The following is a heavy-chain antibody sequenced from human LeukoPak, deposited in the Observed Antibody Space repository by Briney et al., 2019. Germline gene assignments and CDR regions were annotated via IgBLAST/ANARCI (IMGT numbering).Heavy chain of an antibody. CDR1: GFTFDDYA. V-gene: IGHV3-9*01. Sequence: GRSLRLSCAASGFTFDDYAMHWIRQAPGKGLEWVSGISWNSGSISYADSVKGRFTISRDNAKNSLYLQMNSLRAEDTALYYCAKAVSRGGSFDYWGQGTLVTVSS. CDR2: ISWNSGSI. J-gene: IGHJ4*02. D-gene: IGHD5-12*01. CDR3: AKAVSRGGSFDY.